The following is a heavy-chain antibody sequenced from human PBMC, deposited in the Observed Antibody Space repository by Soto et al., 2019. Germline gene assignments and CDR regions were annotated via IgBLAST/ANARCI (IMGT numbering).Heavy chain of an antibody. V-gene: IGHV1-18*01. CDR1: GGTFSSYT. CDR3: ARFAMVRPNDY. D-gene: IGHD3-10*01. Sequence: GASVKVSCKASGGTFSSYTISWVRQAPGQGLEWMGWISAYNGNTNYAQKFQGRVTMTTDASTNTAYMELRSLRSDDTAVYYCARFAMVRPNDYWGQGTLVTVSS. J-gene: IGHJ4*02. CDR2: ISAYNGNT.